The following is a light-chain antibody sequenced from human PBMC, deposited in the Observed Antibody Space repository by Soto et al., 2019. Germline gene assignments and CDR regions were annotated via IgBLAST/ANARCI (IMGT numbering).Light chain of an antibody. Sequence: ELVLTQSPATLSVSPGERVTLSCRASESLSTYLAWYQQKPGQAPRLLIYGASTKATGIAARFSGSGSATDFTLTISSLQSEDFAVYYCQSYNDWPFTFGQGTKLEI. V-gene: IGKV3-15*01. CDR1: ESLSTY. J-gene: IGKJ2*01. CDR2: GAS. CDR3: QSYNDWPFT.